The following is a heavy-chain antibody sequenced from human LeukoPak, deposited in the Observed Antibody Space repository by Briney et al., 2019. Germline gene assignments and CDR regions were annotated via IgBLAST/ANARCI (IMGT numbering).Heavy chain of an antibody. CDR3: ANIRPYMSIERVYAYSVF. CDR2: ISDGGSQK. J-gene: IGHJ4*02. CDR1: VLSFSTYA. V-gene: IGHV3-23*01. D-gene: IGHD2-21*01. Sequence: GGSLRLSCVASVLSFSTYAMSWVRQAPGKGLEWVSVISDGGSQKKYADPVKGRFTISRDNSKNTMYLQRNRLRSEDTALYYCANIRPYMSIERVYAYSVFWGQGALVTVSS.